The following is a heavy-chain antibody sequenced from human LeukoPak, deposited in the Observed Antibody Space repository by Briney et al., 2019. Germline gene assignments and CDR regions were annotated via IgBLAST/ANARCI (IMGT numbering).Heavy chain of an antibody. Sequence: KASETLSLTCTVSGAYIGSYYWSWIRQPAGKGLEWIWRIHTSENTDYNPAPKSRVTMSVDMSTSQFSLRLTSVTAADTALYYCAREGDYGDYSKSFYYMDVWGKGTTVTVSS. CDR2: IHTSENT. CDR1: GAYIGSYY. D-gene: IGHD4-17*01. V-gene: IGHV4-4*07. J-gene: IGHJ6*03. CDR3: AREGDYGDYSKSFYYMDV.